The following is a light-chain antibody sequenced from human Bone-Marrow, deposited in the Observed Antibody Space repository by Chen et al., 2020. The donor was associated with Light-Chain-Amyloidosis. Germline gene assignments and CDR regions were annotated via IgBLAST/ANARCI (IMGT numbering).Light chain of an antibody. CDR1: DLPTKY. J-gene: IGLJ2*01. V-gene: IGLV3-25*03. CDR2: RDT. CDR3: QSAYSSGTYEVI. Sequence: SYELTQPPSVSVSTGQTARIPCSGDDLPTKYAYWYQQKPGQAPVLVIHRDTERPSGISERFSGSSSGTTATLNISGVQAEDEADYHCQSAYSSGTYEVIFGGGTKLTVL.